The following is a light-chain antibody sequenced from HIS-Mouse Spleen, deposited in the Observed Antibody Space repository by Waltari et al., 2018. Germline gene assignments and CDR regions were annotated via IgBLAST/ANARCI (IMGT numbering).Light chain of an antibody. V-gene: IGLV2-23*03. CDR2: EGS. CDR3: CSYAGSSTFVVV. J-gene: IGLJ2*01. Sequence: QSALTQPASVSGSPGQSITISCTGTSSDVGSYNLVSWYQQHPGKAPKRMIYEGSKRPSGVSHRFSGSKSGTTASLTISGLQAEDEADYYCCSYAGSSTFVVVFGGGTKLTVL. CDR1: SSDVGSYNL.